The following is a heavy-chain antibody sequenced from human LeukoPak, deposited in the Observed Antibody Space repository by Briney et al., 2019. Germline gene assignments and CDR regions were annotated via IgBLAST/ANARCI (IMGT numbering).Heavy chain of an antibody. J-gene: IGHJ4*02. CDR1: GFTFSSYA. V-gene: IGHV3-23*01. CDR3: ARTYYDILTAYNPYFDY. CDR2: ISGSGGST. Sequence: PGGSLRLSCAASGFTFSSYAMSWVRQAPGKGLEWVSAISGSGGSTYYADSLKGRFTISRDNAKNSLYLQMNSLRAEDTAVYYCARTYYDILTAYNPYFDYWGQGALVTVSS. D-gene: IGHD3-9*01.